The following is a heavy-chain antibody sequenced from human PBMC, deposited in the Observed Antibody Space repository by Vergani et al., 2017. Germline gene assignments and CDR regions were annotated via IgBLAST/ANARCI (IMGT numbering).Heavy chain of an antibody. V-gene: IGHV3-23*04. CDR3: AKDPIAAAMYYFDY. J-gene: IGHJ4*02. D-gene: IGHD6-13*01. Sequence: VQLVQSGAEVKKPGSSVKVSCKASGGTFSSYAMSWVRQAPGKGLEWVSAISGSGGSTYYADSVKGRFTISRDNSKNTLYLQMNSLRAEDTAVYYCAKDPIAAAMYYFDYWGQGTLVTVSS. CDR2: ISGSGGST. CDR1: GGTFSSYA.